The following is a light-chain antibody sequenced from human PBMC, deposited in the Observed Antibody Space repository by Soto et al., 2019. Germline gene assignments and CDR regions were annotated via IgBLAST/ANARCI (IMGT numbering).Light chain of an antibody. Sequence: ELVLTQSPGTLSLCPGERATLSCRARQSVSSNYLAWYQQIPGQAPRILIYSASNRATGIPDTFSGSASGTDFTLTISRLEPEDCTVYYCQHYGSSLPFGPGTKLDIK. J-gene: IGKJ3*01. CDR2: SAS. CDR1: QSVSSNY. CDR3: QHYGSSLP. V-gene: IGKV3-20*01.